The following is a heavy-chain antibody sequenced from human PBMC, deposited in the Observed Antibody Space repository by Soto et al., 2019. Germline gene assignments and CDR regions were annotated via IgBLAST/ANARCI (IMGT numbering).Heavy chain of an antibody. CDR3: ARDRYGDYDGMDV. CDR1: GGSISGSNW. J-gene: IGHJ6*02. D-gene: IGHD4-17*01. Sequence: QVQLQESGPGLVKPSGTLSLTCAVSGGSISGSNWWSWVRQPPGKGLEWIGEIYHSGNTNYNPSLKSRVTIFVDKFKNQFFRKLSSVTAADTAVYYCARDRYGDYDGMDVWGQGTTVTVSS. V-gene: IGHV4-4*02. CDR2: IYHSGNT.